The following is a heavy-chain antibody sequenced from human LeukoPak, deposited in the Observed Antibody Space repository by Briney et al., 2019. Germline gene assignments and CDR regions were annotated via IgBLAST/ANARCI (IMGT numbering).Heavy chain of an antibody. D-gene: IGHD3-10*01. CDR3: AKDRERLLWFGELSWDY. CDR2: IYSGGST. J-gene: IGHJ4*02. CDR1: GFTVSSNY. V-gene: IGHV3-53*05. Sequence: GGSLRLSCAASGFTVSSNYMSWVRQAPGKGLEWVSVIYSGGSTYYADSVKGRFTISRDNSKNTLYLQMNSLRAEDTAVYYCAKDRERLLWFGELSWDYWGQGTLVTVSS.